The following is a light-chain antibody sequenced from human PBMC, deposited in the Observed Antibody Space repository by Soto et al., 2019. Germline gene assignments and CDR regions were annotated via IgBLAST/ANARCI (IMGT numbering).Light chain of an antibody. CDR1: QSVSSY. V-gene: IGKV3-15*01. CDR3: QQYNNWVT. J-gene: IGKJ4*01. CDR2: GAS. Sequence: EIVLTQSPGTLSLSPGERATLSCRASQSVSSYFAWYQQKPGQAPRLPIYGASTRATGIPARFSGSGSGTEFTLTISSLQSEDSAVYYCQQYNNWVTFGGGTKVDIK.